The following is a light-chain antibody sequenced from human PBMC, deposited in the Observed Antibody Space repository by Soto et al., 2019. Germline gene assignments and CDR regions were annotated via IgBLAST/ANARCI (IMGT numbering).Light chain of an antibody. J-gene: IGKJ5*01. CDR1: QIIGKNY. CDR3: QQHNDWPT. V-gene: IGKV3D-20*01. Sequence: EIVLTQSPVTLSLFPGERATLSCVASQIIGKNYLGWYQQKPGLAPRLLIYDASIRATGIPDRFSGSGSGTDFTLTISRLEPEDFALYYCQQHNDWPTFGQGTRLEI. CDR2: DAS.